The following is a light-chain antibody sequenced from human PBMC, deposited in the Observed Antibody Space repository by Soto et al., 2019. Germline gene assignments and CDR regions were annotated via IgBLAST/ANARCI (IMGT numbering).Light chain of an antibody. Sequence: DIVMTQSPATLSVSQGESATLSCRVSQSVGSDLAWYQQKAGQAPRLLSYGASLRATGIPARFTGSGSGTDFTLTISSLRSEDFALYYCQQYITWTFGQGSMVDVK. CDR3: QQYITWT. CDR1: QSVGSD. V-gene: IGKV3-15*01. J-gene: IGKJ1*01. CDR2: GAS.